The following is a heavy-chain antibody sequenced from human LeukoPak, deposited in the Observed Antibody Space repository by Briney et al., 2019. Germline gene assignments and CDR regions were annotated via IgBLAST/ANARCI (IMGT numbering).Heavy chain of an antibody. V-gene: IGHV3-48*02. D-gene: IGHD3-22*01. J-gene: IGHJ4*02. Sequence: GGSLRLSCAASGFTFSSYSMNWVRQAPGKGLEWISYISSSGTTIYYADSVKGRLTISRDNARNSVYLQMNSLRDEDTAVYYCARGRPGKISMIVVITPPAFDYWGQGTLVTVSS. CDR1: GFTFSSYS. CDR2: ISSSGTTI. CDR3: ARGRPGKISMIVVITPPAFDY.